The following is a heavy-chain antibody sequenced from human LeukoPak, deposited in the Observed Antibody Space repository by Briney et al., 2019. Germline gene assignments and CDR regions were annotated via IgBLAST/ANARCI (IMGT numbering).Heavy chain of an antibody. CDR3: AKDRGELTFDY. CDR2: ISYDGSNK. Sequence: GRSLRLSCAASGFTFSSYGMHWVRQAPGKGLEWVAVISYDGSNKYYADPVKGRFTISRDNSKNTLYLQMNSLRAEDTAVYYCAKDRGELTFDYWGQGTLVTVSS. CDR1: GFTFSSYG. V-gene: IGHV3-30*18. D-gene: IGHD1-26*01. J-gene: IGHJ4*02.